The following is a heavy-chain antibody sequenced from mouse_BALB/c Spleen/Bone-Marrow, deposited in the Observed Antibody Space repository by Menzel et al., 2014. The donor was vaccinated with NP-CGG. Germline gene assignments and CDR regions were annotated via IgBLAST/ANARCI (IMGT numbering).Heavy chain of an antibody. CDR1: GYSITSGYY. CDR2: ISYDDSN. CDR3: SRGGDYFFDY. Sequence: EVQLQQSGPGLVKPSQSLSLTCSVTGYSITSGYYWNWIRQFPGSKLEWMGYISYDDSNNYNPSLKNRISITRDTSKNQFFLKLNSVTTEDTATYYCSRGGDYFFDYWGQGTTLTVSS. V-gene: IGHV3-6*02. J-gene: IGHJ2*01. D-gene: IGHD2-13*01.